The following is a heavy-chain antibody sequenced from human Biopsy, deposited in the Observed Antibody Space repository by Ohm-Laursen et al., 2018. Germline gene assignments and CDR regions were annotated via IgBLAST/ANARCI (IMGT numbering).Heavy chain of an antibody. V-gene: IGHV1-24*01. CDR1: GYTLTALS. J-gene: IGHJ4*02. D-gene: IGHD1-1*01. CDR3: AADINVWNVNY. CDR2: FAPENGKT. Sequence: ASVKVSCKVSGYTLTALSMHWVRQAPGRGPEWMGGFAPENGKTIYAQKFQGRITMTEDTSTDTAYMELSSLRSEDTAVYYCAADINVWNVNYWGQGTQVTVSS.